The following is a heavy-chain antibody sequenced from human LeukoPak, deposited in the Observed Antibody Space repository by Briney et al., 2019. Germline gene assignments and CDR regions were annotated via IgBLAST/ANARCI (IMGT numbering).Heavy chain of an antibody. V-gene: IGHV1-69*13. CDR2: IIPIFGTA. J-gene: IGHJ4*02. D-gene: IGHD6-6*01. CDR1: RGTFSSYV. Sequence: SVKVSCKASRGTFSSYVISWVRQAPRQGLEWMGGIIPIFGTANYAQKFQGRVTITADESPSTAYMELSSLRCEDTAVYYCAREGDSSSSGAIDYWGQGTLVTVSS. CDR3: AREGDSSSSGAIDY.